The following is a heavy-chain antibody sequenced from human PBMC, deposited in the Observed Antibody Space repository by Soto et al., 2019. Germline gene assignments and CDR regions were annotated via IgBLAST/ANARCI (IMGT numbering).Heavy chain of an antibody. CDR2: IYYDGSNR. Sequence: PVGSLRLSCAASGFTFGTYAMHWVRQAPGKGLEWVAVIYYDGSNRYYGDAVKGRFTISRDNSKSTLYLQMSSLRAEDTAVYYCARAFCTNGVCYYFFDYWGHGTLVNVSS. J-gene: IGHJ4*01. V-gene: IGHV3-33*01. D-gene: IGHD2-8*01. CDR3: ARAFCTNGVCYYFFDY. CDR1: GFTFGTYA.